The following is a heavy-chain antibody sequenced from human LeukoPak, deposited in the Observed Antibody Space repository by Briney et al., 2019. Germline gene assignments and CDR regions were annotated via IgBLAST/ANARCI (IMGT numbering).Heavy chain of an antibody. D-gene: IGHD3-3*01. V-gene: IGHV1-18*01. J-gene: IGHJ4*02. Sequence: ASVKVSCKASGYTLTSYGISWVRQAPGQGLEWMGWISAYNGSTNYAQKLQGRVTMTTDTSTSTAYMELRSLRSDDTAVYYCARGITIFGVVIPLDYWGQGTLVTVSS. CDR2: ISAYNGST. CDR3: ARGITIFGVVIPLDY. CDR1: GYTLTSYG.